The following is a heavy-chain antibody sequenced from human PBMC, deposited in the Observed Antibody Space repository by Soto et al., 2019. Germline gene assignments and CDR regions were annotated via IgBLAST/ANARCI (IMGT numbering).Heavy chain of an antibody. V-gene: IGHV3-72*01. CDR2: IRKKVNSYTT. CDR3: ARGGAVVAGVLRYYIDY. Sequence: GGSLRLSCAASGFSFSDHYMDWVRQAPGKGLEWVGRIRKKVNSYTTEYDASVKGRFTISRDDSKNSVYLQMNSLKSEDTVVYFCARGGAVVAGVLRYYIDYWGQGTLVTVSS. J-gene: IGHJ4*02. D-gene: IGHD6-19*01. CDR1: GFSFSDHY.